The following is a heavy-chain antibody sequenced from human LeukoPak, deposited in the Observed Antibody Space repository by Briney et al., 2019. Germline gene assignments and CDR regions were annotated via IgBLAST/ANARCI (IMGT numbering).Heavy chain of an antibody. V-gene: IGHV3-30*04. CDR2: ISFDGVRK. D-gene: IGHD3-10*01. Sequence: GGSLRLSCAASGFTFPDYAMHWVRQAPGKGLEWVAVISFDGVRKYYVDSVKGRFIISRDNSENTLFLHMSSLRTEDTAVYYCAKERQSSGYFDSWGQGALVTVSS. J-gene: IGHJ4*02. CDR3: AKERQSSGYFDS. CDR1: GFTFPDYA.